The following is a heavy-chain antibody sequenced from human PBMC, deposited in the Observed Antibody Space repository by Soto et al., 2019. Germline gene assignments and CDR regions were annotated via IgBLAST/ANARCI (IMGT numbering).Heavy chain of an antibody. CDR2: IGAGSDGI. CDR1: GFTFSIYA. D-gene: IGHD5-12*01. V-gene: IGHV3-23*01. Sequence: GGSLRLSCAASGFTFSIYAVAWIRQAPGKGLEWVSVIGAGSDGIQYVDSVKGRFSISRDNSKNTLYLHMNSLRAEDTAIYYCAKYSTSGPSRFFDLWGQGTLVTVSS. CDR3: AKYSTSGPSRFFDL. J-gene: IGHJ4*02.